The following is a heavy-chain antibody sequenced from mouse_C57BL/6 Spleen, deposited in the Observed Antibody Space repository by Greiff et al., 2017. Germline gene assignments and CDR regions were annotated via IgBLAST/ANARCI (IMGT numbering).Heavy chain of an antibody. V-gene: IGHV1-69*01. J-gene: IGHJ4*01. Sequence: QVQLQQPGAELVMPGASVKLSCKASGYTFTSYWMHWVKQRPGQGLEWIGEIDPSDSYTNYNQKFKGKSTLTVDKSSSTAYMQLSSLTSEDSAVYYCAREDYGSSGAMDYWGQGTSVTVSS. CDR1: GYTFTSYW. D-gene: IGHD1-1*01. CDR2: IDPSDSYT. CDR3: AREDYGSSGAMDY.